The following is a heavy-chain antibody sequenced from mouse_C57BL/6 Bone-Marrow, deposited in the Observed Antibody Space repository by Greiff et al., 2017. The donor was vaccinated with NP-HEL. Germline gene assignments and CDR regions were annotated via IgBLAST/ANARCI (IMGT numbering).Heavy chain of an antibody. Sequence: EVQLQQSGAELVRPGASVKLSCTASGFNIKDDYMHWVKQRPEQGLEWIGWIDPENGATEYASKFQGKATITADTSSNTAYLQLSSLTSEDTAVYYCTTFDYDWFAYWGQGTLVTVSA. D-gene: IGHD2-4*01. V-gene: IGHV14-4*01. CDR2: IDPENGAT. J-gene: IGHJ3*01. CDR3: TTFDYDWFAY. CDR1: GFNIKDDY.